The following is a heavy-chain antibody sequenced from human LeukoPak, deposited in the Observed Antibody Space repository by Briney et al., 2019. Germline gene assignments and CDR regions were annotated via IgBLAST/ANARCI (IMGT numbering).Heavy chain of an antibody. CDR2: ISGSGGST. Sequence: GGSLRLSCAASGFTFSSYAMSWVRQAPGKGLEWVSGISGSGGSTYYADSVKGRFTIFRDNSKNTLYLQMNSLRAEDTAVYHCANGWSPDYWGRGTLVTVSS. CDR3: ANGWSPDY. J-gene: IGHJ4*02. V-gene: IGHV3-23*01. CDR1: GFTFSSYA. D-gene: IGHD2-15*01.